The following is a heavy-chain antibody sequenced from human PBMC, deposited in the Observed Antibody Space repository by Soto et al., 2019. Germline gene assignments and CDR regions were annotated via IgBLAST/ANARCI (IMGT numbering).Heavy chain of an antibody. V-gene: IGHV1-69*13. Sequence: SVKVSCKASGGTFISYAISWVRQAPGQGLEWMGGVIPIFGTANYAQKFQGRVTITAVESTSTAYMELSSLRSEDTAVYYCARAVGASDAFDIWGQGTMVTVSS. CDR3: ARAVGASDAFDI. CDR1: GGTFISYA. D-gene: IGHD1-26*01. CDR2: VIPIFGTA. J-gene: IGHJ3*02.